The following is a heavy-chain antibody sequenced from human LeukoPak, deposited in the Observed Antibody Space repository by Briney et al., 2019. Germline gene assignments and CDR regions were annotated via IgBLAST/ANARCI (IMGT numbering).Heavy chain of an antibody. V-gene: IGHV4-34*01. D-gene: IGHD3-16*01. J-gene: IGHJ6*03. Sequence: SETLSLTCAVYGGSFSGYYWSWIRQPPGKGLEWIGEINHSGSTNYNPSLKSRVTISVDTSKNQFSLKLSSVTAADMAVYYCASLPFLGYMDVWGKGTTVTVSS. CDR2: INHSGST. CDR3: ASLPFLGYMDV. CDR1: GGSFSGYY.